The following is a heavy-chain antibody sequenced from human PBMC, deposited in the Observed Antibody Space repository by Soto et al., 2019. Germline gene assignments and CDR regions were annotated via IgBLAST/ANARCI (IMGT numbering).Heavy chain of an antibody. J-gene: IGHJ4*02. D-gene: IGHD1-26*01. CDR2: ISAYNGNT. CDR3: ARREVGTTLDFDY. CDR1: GYTFSSYG. Sequence: QVQLVQSGAEVKKPGASVKVSCKASGYTFSSYGISWVRQAPGQGLEWMGWISAYNGNTKYAQKLQGRDTMTTDTSTRTAYMELRRLRSDATAVYYCARREVGTTLDFDYWGQGTLVTVSS. V-gene: IGHV1-18*01.